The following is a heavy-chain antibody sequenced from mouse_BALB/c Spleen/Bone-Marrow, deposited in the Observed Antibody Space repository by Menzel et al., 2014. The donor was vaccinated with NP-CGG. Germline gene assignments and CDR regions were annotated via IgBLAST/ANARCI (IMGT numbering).Heavy chain of an antibody. CDR3: ARYYGNYSGYFDV. Sequence: DVKLVESGGGLVQPGGSRKLSCAASGFTFSSFGMHWVRQAPEKGLEWVAYIRSGSSTIYYADTVKGRFTISRDNPKNTLFLQMTSLRSEDTAMYYCARYYGNYSGYFDVWGAGTTVTVSS. CDR1: GFTFSSFG. D-gene: IGHD2-1*01. J-gene: IGHJ1*01. V-gene: IGHV5-17*02. CDR2: IRSGSSTI.